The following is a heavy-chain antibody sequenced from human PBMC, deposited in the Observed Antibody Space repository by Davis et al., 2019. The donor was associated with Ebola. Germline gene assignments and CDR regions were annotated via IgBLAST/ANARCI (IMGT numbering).Heavy chain of an antibody. CDR2: IYYSEST. CDR1: GGSISSGGYY. V-gene: IGHV4-31*03. J-gene: IGHJ6*02. D-gene: IGHD4-11*01. CDR3: ARNLMTTTSYYYYYGMDV. Sequence: PSETLSLTCTVSGGSISSGGYYWSWIRQHPGKGLEWIGYIYYSESTYYNPSLKSRVTISVDTSKNQFSLKLSSVTAADTAVYYCARNLMTTTSYYYYYGMDVWGQGTTVTVSS.